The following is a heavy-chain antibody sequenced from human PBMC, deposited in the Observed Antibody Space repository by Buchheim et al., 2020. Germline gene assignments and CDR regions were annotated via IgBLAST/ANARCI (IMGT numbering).Heavy chain of an antibody. Sequence: QVQLVESGGGVVQPGRSLRLSCAASGFTFSSYAMHWVRQAPGKGLEWVAVISYDGSNKYYADSVKGRFTISRDNSKNTLYLQMNSLRAEDTAVYYCARDYVEWLVRWFDPWGQGTL. D-gene: IGHD6-19*01. CDR3: ARDYVEWLVRWFDP. J-gene: IGHJ5*02. CDR2: ISYDGSNK. CDR1: GFTFSSYA. V-gene: IGHV3-30-3*01.